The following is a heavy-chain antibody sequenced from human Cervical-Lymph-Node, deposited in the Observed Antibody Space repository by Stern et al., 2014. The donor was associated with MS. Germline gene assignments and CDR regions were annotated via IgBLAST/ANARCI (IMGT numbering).Heavy chain of an antibody. CDR2: INPIRGGT. D-gene: IGHD5-24*01. J-gene: IGHJ4*02. Sequence: QVQLVESGAEVKKPGASVKVSCQASRYTFTAYYIHWVRQAPGQGLEWMGRINPIRGGTNFAQKFQGRVAMTKDASMNTAYMELSRLTSDDTAVYYCARAVDGWLQFDYWGQGTLVTVSS. V-gene: IGHV1-2*06. CDR1: RYTFTAYY. CDR3: ARAVDGWLQFDY.